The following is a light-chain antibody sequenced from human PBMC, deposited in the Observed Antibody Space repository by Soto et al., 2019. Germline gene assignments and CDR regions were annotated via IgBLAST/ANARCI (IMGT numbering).Light chain of an antibody. CDR2: AAS. J-gene: IGKJ1*01. V-gene: IGKV1-8*01. Sequence: AIDITHSPFSLSASTGYRLTITCRASQSISSYLAWYQQKPGQAPKLLIYAASTMQSGVPSRFSGSGSGTDFTLTISCLQSEDFATYYCQQYYSYPWTFGQGTKVDIK. CDR3: QQYYSYPWT. CDR1: QSISSY.